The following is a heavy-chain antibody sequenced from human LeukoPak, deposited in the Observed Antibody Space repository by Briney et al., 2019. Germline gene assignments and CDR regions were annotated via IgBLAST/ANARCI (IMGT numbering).Heavy chain of an antibody. D-gene: IGHD6-6*01. CDR1: GFTFSNYW. CDR2: INTDGSST. V-gene: IGHV3-74*01. J-gene: IGHJ4*02. Sequence: GGSLRLSCAASGFTFSNYWMHWVRQAPGKGLVWVSRINTDGSSTTYADSVKGRFTISRDNAKNTLYLQMNSLSAEDTAVYYCARGYSSSYRIDFWGQGTLVTVSS. CDR3: ARGYSSSYRIDF.